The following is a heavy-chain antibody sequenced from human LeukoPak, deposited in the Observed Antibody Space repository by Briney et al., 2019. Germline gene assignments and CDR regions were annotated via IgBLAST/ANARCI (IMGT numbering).Heavy chain of an antibody. D-gene: IGHD3-10*01. CDR3: ARDHYGSGSYYPNWFDP. CDR1: GGSISSYY. Sequence: SETLSLTCTVSGGSISSYYWSWIRQPAGKGLEWIGRIYTSGSTNYNPSLKSRVTMSVDTSKNQFSLKLSSVTAADTAVYYCARDHYGSGSYYPNWFDPWGQGTLVTVSS. V-gene: IGHV4-4*07. CDR2: IYTSGST. J-gene: IGHJ5*02.